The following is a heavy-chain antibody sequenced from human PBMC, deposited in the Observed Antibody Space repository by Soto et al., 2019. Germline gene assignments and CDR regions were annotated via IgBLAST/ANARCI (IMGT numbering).Heavy chain of an antibody. Sequence: ASVKVSCKASGYTFTSFGITWVRQTPGQGLEWMGWISAYNGNTKYAQKFQGRVPMTTDTSTSTVYMELRSLRSDDTAVYYCARDRPYNWKYVDYWGQGTLVTVSS. CDR3: ARDRPYNWKYVDY. CDR2: ISAYNGNT. J-gene: IGHJ4*02. D-gene: IGHD1-20*01. CDR1: GYTFTSFG. V-gene: IGHV1-18*01.